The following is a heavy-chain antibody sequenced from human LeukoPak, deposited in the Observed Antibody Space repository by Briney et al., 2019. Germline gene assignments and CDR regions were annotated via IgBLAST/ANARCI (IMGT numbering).Heavy chain of an antibody. CDR2: IYYSGST. CDR1: GGSISSYY. D-gene: IGHD6-19*01. CDR3: AREGSAVAGIDY. J-gene: IGHJ4*02. Sequence: SETLSLTCTVSGGSISSYYWSWIRQPPGKGLEWIGYIYYSGSTNYNPSLKSRVTISVDTSKNQFSLKLSSVTAADTAVYYCAREGSAVAGIDYWGQGTLVTVSS. V-gene: IGHV4-59*01.